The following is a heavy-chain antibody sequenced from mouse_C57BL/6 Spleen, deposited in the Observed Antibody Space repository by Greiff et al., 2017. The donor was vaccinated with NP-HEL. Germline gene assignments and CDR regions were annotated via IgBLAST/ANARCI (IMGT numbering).Heavy chain of an antibody. CDR3: ARDGVTEAFAY. V-gene: IGHV5-4*01. CDR1: GFTFSSYA. Sequence: EVMLVESGGGLVKPGGSLKLSCAASGFTFSSYAMSWVRQTPEKRLEWVATISDGGSYTYYPDNVKGRFTISRDNAKNNLYLQMSHLKSEDTAMYYCARDGVTEAFAYWGQGTLVTVSA. CDR2: ISDGGSYT. D-gene: IGHD2-2*01. J-gene: IGHJ3*01.